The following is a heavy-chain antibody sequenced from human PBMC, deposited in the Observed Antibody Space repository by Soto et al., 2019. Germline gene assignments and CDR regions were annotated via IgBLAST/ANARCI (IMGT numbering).Heavy chain of an antibody. Sequence: QVQLQESGPGLVKPSQTLSLTCTVSGGSITGGDYYWGWMRQPPGRGLEWIGYPYYSGSNYYNQSLMTRVTISGNTSKNQISLKLNAVTVADTAVYYCSSEGIVGATRYWGQGTLVTVSS. CDR1: GGSITGGDYY. J-gene: IGHJ4*02. CDR3: SSEGIVGATRY. CDR2: PYYSGSN. V-gene: IGHV4-30-4*01. D-gene: IGHD1-26*01.